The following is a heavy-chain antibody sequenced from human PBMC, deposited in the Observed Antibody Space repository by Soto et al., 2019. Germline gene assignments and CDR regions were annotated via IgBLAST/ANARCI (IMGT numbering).Heavy chain of an antibody. CDR1: GYSISSGYY. CDR2: IYHSGST. J-gene: IGHJ4*02. V-gene: IGHV4-38-2*02. CDR3: ARDTGYSGYVLDY. D-gene: IGHD5-12*01. Sequence: PSETLSLTCAVSGYSISSGYYWGWIRQPPGKGLEWIGSIYHSGSTYYNPSLKSRVTISVDTSKNQSSLKLSSVTAADTAVYYCARDTGYSGYVLDYWGQGTLVTVSS.